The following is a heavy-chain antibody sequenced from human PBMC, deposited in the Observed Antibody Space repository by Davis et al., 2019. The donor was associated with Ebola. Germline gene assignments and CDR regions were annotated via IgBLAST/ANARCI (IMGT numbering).Heavy chain of an antibody. J-gene: IGHJ4*02. CDR2: IRYDGSNK. Sequence: GESLKISCAASGFTFSSYGMHWVRQAPGKGLEWVAFIRYDGSNKYYADSVKGRFTISRDNSKNTLYLQMNSLRAEDTAVYYCAKVLEGYSYGYFDYWGQGILVTVSS. CDR3: AKVLEGYSYGYFDY. D-gene: IGHD5-18*01. CDR1: GFTFSSYG. V-gene: IGHV3-30*02.